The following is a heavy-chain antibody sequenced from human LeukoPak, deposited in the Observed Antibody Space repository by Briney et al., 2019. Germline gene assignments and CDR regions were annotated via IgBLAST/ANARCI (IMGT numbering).Heavy chain of an antibody. CDR2: IIPILGIA. V-gene: IGHV1-69*04. Sequence: SVKVSCKASGGTFSSYAISWVRQAPGQGLEWMGRIIPILGIANYAQKFQGRVMITADKSTSTAYMELSSLRSEDTAVYYCAKGTQLNPWGQGTLVTVSS. J-gene: IGHJ5*02. CDR1: GGTFSSYA. CDR3: AKGTQLNP. D-gene: IGHD6-13*01.